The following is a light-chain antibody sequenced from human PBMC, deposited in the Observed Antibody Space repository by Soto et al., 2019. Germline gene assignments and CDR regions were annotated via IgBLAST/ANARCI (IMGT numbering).Light chain of an antibody. CDR1: SSDVGGYNY. J-gene: IGLJ2*01. CDR3: SSYTSSSTLV. V-gene: IGLV2-14*01. Sequence: QSALTQPASVSGSPGQSITISCTGTSSDVGGYNYVSWYQQHPGKAPKLMIYDVSNRPSGVSNHFSGSKSDNTASLTISGLQAEDEADYYCSSYTSSSTLVFGGGTKLTVL. CDR2: DVS.